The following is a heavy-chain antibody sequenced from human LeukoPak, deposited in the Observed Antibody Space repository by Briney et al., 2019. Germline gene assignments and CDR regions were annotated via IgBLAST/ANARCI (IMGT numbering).Heavy chain of an antibody. J-gene: IGHJ5*02. V-gene: IGHV4-34*09. CDR3: ARGPTPSYNWFDP. CDR1: GGSFSGYY. CDR2: INQSGSA. Sequence: SSETLSLTCAVYGGSFSGYYWSWIRQPPGKGLEWIGEINQSGSATYNPSLKSRVTISVDTSKNQFSLKLSSVTAADTAVYYCARGPTPSYNWFDPWGQGTLVTVSS. D-gene: IGHD6-6*01.